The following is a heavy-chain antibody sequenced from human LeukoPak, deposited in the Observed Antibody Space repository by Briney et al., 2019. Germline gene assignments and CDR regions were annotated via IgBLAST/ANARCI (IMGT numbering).Heavy chain of an antibody. D-gene: IGHD3-10*01. CDR2: ISYDGSNK. Sequence: PGRSLRLSCAASGFTFSSYAVHWVRQAPGKGLEWVAVISYDGSNKYYADSVKGRFTISRDNSKNTLYLQMNSLRAEDTAVYYCARENYYGSGSYYVGIDYWGQGTLVTVSS. J-gene: IGHJ4*02. V-gene: IGHV3-30-3*01. CDR1: GFTFSSYA. CDR3: ARENYYGSGSYYVGIDY.